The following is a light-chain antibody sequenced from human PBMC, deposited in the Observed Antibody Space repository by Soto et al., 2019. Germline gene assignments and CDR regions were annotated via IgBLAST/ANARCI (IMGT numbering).Light chain of an antibody. Sequence: EVVMTQSPATLSVSPGERATLSCRASQRISSNLAWYQQRPGQAPRLLIYGASTRAPGSPARFSGSGSETEFTLTISSLQSEDFAVYYCQHYNNWPPWTFGQGTKVEIK. V-gene: IGKV3-15*01. J-gene: IGKJ1*01. CDR1: QRISSN. CDR3: QHYNNWPPWT. CDR2: GAS.